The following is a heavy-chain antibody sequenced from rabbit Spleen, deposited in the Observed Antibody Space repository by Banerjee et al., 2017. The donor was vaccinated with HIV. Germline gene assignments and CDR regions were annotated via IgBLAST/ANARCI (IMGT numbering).Heavy chain of an antibody. V-gene: IGHV1S45*01. CDR1: GFTFSDRDV. D-gene: IGHD4-1*01. CDR2: INAATAKP. J-gene: IGHJ4*01. CDR3: ARDLAAAIGWNFYL. Sequence: QEQLKESGGGLVQPGGSLKLSCKASGFTFSDRDVMCWVRQAPGKGLEWIACINAATAKPVYATWAKGRFTISGTSSTTVTLQMTSLTAADTATYFCARDLAAAIGWNFYLWGPGTLVTVS.